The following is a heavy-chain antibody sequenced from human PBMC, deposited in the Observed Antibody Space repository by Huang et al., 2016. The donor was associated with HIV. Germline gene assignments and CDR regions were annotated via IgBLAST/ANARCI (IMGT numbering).Heavy chain of an antibody. CDR3: AKGGSAAAVLDF. Sequence: QVQLVESGGGVVQPGRSLRLFCAASGFTFSSYGMHWGRQAPGKGLEWVAVISYDAKTKYYADAVKGRFSISRDNSKTTVYLQLNSLRLEDTAVYYCAKGGSAAAVLDFWGQGTLVTVSS. CDR2: ISYDAKTK. D-gene: IGHD6-13*01. CDR1: GFTFSSYG. V-gene: IGHV3-30*18. J-gene: IGHJ4*02.